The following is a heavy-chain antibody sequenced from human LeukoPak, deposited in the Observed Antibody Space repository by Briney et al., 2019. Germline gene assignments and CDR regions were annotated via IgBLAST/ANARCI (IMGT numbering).Heavy chain of an antibody. CDR1: GFTFSSYG. J-gene: IGHJ4*02. CDR2: IWYDGSNK. V-gene: IGHV3-33*01. Sequence: GGSLRLSCAASGFTFSSYGMHWVRQAPGKGLEWVAVIWYDGSNKYYADSVKGRFTISRDNSKNTLYLQMNSLRAEDTAVYYCARGMATIGNILFGGQGTLVTVSS. CDR3: ARGMATIGNILF. D-gene: IGHD5-24*01.